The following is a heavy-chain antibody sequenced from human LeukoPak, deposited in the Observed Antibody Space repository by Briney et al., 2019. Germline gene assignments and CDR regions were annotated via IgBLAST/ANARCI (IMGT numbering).Heavy chain of an antibody. CDR1: GGSISSYY. V-gene: IGHV4-59*12. J-gene: IGHJ1*01. Sequence: SETLSLTCTVSGGSISSYYWSWIRQPPGKGREWVGYIYYSGSTNYNPSLKSRVTISVDTSKNQFSLKLSSVTAADTAVYYCARGYLRLRYFQHWGQGTLVTVSS. CDR2: IYYSGST. CDR3: ARGYLRLRYFQH. D-gene: IGHD4-17*01.